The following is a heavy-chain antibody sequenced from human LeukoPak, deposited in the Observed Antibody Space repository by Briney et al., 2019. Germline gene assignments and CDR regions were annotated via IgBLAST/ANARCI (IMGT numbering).Heavy chain of an antibody. CDR3: AKDSVGATMPFDY. Sequence: GGSLRLSCAASGFTFSSYWMHWVRQAPGKGLVWVSRINSDGSSTSYADSVKGRFTISRDNSKNTLYLQMNSLRAEDTAVYYCAKDSVGATMPFDYWGQGTLVTVSS. D-gene: IGHD1-26*01. CDR2: INSDGSST. J-gene: IGHJ4*02. V-gene: IGHV3-74*01. CDR1: GFTFSSYW.